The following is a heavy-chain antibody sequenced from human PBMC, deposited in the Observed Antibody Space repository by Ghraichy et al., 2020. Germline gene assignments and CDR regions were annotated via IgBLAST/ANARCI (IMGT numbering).Heavy chain of an antibody. V-gene: IGHV1-3*01. Sequence: ASVKVSCKASGYPFTSYAMHLVRQAPVQRLEWMGWINAGNGNTKYSQKFQGRVTITRDTSASTAYMELSSLRSEDTAVYYCARGGGSYWNDAFDIWGQGTMVTVSS. D-gene: IGHD1-26*01. CDR1: GYPFTSYA. CDR3: ARGGGSYWNDAFDI. CDR2: INAGNGNT. J-gene: IGHJ3*02.